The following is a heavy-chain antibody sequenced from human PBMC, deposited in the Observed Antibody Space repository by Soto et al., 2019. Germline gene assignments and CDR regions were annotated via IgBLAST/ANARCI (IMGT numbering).Heavy chain of an antibody. D-gene: IGHD2-8*02. CDR1: GFTFGSYA. CDR2: ISGGGSGT. J-gene: IGHJ5*02. Sequence: EMQLSESGGVLVQPGGSLRLSCAASGFTFGSYAMSWVRQAPGKGLEWVSAISGGGSGTYYADSVKGRFTISRDNSKKTLFLQMNSLRVEDTAIYYCAKDPKSTVRFNWFDPWGQGTLVTVSS. CDR3: AKDPKSTVRFNWFDP. V-gene: IGHV3-23*01.